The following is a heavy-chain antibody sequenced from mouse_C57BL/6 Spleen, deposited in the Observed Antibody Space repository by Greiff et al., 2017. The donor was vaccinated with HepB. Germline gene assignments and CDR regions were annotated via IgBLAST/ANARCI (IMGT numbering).Heavy chain of an antibody. CDR2: INYDGSST. V-gene: IGHV5-16*01. CDR1: GFTFSDYY. Sequence: EVHLVESEGGLVQPGSSMKLSCTASGFTFSDYYMAWVRQVPEKGLEWVANINYDGSSTYYLDSLKSRFIISRDNAKNILYLQMSSLKSEDTATYYCARAMEYYYGSSYPFDYWGQGTTLTVSS. CDR3: ARAMEYYYGSSYPFDY. J-gene: IGHJ2*01. D-gene: IGHD1-1*01.